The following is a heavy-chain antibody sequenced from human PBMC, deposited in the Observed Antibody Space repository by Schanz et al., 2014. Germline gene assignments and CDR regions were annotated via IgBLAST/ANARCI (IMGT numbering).Heavy chain of an antibody. J-gene: IGHJ4*02. V-gene: IGHV3-23*04. CDR3: ARGLIAAAGGAFDY. D-gene: IGHD6-13*01. CDR1: GFTFGDYA. CDR2: INTGVNT. Sequence: EEQLVESGGGLVQPGKSLRLSCAASGFTFGDYAMTWVRQAPGKGLEWVSAINTGVNTYYADSVRGRFTMSRDNSKNTLYLQMNSLRAGDAAVYYCARGLIAAAGGAFDYWGQGTLVAVSA.